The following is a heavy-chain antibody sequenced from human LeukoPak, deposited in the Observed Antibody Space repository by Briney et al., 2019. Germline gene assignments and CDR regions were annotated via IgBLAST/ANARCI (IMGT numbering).Heavy chain of an antibody. CDR2: VYPGDSDT. Sequence: GESLKISCKGSGYTFTNYWIHWVRQMPGKGLEWMGNVYPGDSDTRYSPSFQGQVTISADKSISTAYLQWSSLKASDTAMYYCARYGGCSSTSCYSDNNWFDPWGQGTLVTVSS. CDR1: GYTFTNYW. V-gene: IGHV5-51*01. CDR3: ARYGGCSSTSCYSDNNWFDP. J-gene: IGHJ5*02. D-gene: IGHD2-2*02.